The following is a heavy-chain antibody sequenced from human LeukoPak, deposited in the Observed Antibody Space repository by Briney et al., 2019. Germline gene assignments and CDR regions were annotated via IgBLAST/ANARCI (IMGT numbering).Heavy chain of an antibody. V-gene: IGHV3-30*04. Sequence: GGSLRLSCAASGFTFTRYPMHWVRQAPGKGLDWVAGISDDGTDKNYADPVKGRFTISRDNSKNALYLQLNSLRADDTAVYYCVRDILMTDPTSDESDWGLGTLVTVSS. D-gene: IGHD2-21*02. CDR1: GFTFTRYP. CDR3: VRDILMTDPTSDESD. J-gene: IGHJ4*02. CDR2: ISDDGTDK.